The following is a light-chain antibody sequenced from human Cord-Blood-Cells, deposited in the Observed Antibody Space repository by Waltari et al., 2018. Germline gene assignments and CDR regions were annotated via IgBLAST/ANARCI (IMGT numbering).Light chain of an antibody. V-gene: IGKV3-11*01. J-gene: IGKJ1*01. Sequence: EIVLTQSPATLSLSPGERATLSYRASQSVSSYLAWYQQKPGQAPRLLIYDSSNRATGIPAMFSGSGYGTDFTLTISSLEPEDFAVYYCQQRSNWPRTFGQGTKVEIK. CDR2: DSS. CDR1: QSVSSY. CDR3: QQRSNWPRT.